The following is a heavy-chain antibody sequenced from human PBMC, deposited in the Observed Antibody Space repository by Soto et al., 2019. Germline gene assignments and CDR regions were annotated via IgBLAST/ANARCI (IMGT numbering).Heavy chain of an antibody. J-gene: IGHJ6*02. D-gene: IGHD3-22*01. CDR3: AIYSSGYYLSV. CDR1: GFTFSSYG. Sequence: PGGSLRLSCAASGFTFSSYGMHWVRQAPGKGLEWVAVIWYDGSNKYYADSVKGRFTISRDNAKNSLYLQMNSLRDEDTAVYYCAIYSSGYYLSVWGQGTTVTVSS. CDR2: IWYDGSNK. V-gene: IGHV3-33*01.